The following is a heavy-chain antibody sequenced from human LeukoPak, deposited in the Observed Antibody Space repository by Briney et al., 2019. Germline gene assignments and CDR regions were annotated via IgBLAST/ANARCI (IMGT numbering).Heavy chain of an antibody. CDR2: ISGSGVST. CDR3: AKELLRYFD. V-gene: IGHV3-23*01. CDR1: GFTFSSYA. D-gene: IGHD3-9*01. Sequence: PGGSLRLSCAASGFTFSSYAMSWVRQAPGKGLEWVSAISGSGVSTYYADFVKGRFTISRDNSKNTLYLQMNTLRAEDTAVYYRAKELLRYFDWGQGTLVTVSS. J-gene: IGHJ4*02.